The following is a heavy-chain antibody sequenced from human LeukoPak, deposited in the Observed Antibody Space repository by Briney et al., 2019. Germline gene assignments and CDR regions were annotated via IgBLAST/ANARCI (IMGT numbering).Heavy chain of an antibody. J-gene: IGHJ1*01. CDR2: INPDGRDT. D-gene: IGHD2-21*02. CDR1: GFTFSSNG. CDR3: TSWGDTTAEYFQR. Sequence: GGSLRLSCAASGFTFSSNGMSWVRQAPGKGLEWVAHINPDGRDTYYVDSVKGRFTISRDNAQNSMYLQMNSLRVEDTAVYYCTSWGDTTAEYFQRWGQGTLVTVSS. V-gene: IGHV3-7*01.